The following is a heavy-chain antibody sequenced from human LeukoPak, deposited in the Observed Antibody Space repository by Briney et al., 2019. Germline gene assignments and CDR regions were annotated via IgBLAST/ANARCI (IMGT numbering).Heavy chain of an antibody. CDR2: IRYDGNNK. V-gene: IGHV3-30*02. CDR3: ARQQFDY. Sequence: PGGSLRLSCAASGFTFSSYGMHWVRQAPGKGLEWVAFIRYDGNNKYYADSVKGRFTISRDNSKNTLYLQMKSLRPEDTAVYYCARQQFDYWGQGTLVTVSS. D-gene: IGHD1-1*01. J-gene: IGHJ4*02. CDR1: GFTFSSYG.